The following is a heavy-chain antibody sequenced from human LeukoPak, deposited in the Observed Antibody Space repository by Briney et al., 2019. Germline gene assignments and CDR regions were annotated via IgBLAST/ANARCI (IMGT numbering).Heavy chain of an antibody. CDR3: AREEQWLGNDY. V-gene: IGHV4-61*02. CDR2: IYTSGST. D-gene: IGHD6-19*01. Sequence: SQTLSLTCTVSGGPIRSGSYYWSWIRQPAGKGLEWIGRIYTSGSTNYNPSLKSRVTISVDTPKNQFSLKLSSVTAADTAVYYCAREEQWLGNDYWGQGTLVTVSS. J-gene: IGHJ4*02. CDR1: GGPIRSGSYY.